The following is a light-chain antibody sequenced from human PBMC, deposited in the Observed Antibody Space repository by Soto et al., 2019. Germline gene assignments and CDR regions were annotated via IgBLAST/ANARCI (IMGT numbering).Light chain of an antibody. J-gene: IGLJ2*01. CDR1: SSDVGGYDR. CDR2: EVS. CDR3: SSYAGSNNYVV. Sequence: QSVLTQPPSASGSPGQSVTISCTGTSSDVGGYDRVSWYQQYPGKVPKLMIYEVSKRPSGVPDRFSASKSGNTASLTVSGLQTEDEADYYCSSYAGSNNYVVFGGGTKSPS. V-gene: IGLV2-8*01.